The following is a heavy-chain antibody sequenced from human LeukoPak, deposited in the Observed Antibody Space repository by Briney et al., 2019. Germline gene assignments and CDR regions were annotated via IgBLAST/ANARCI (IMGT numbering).Heavy chain of an antibody. D-gene: IGHD1-7*01. CDR2: ISGSGGST. CDR1: GFTFSSYG. V-gene: IGHV3-23*01. Sequence: GGSLRLSCAASGFTFSSYGMSWVRQAPGKGLEWVSAISGSGGSTYYADSVKGRFTISRDNSKNTLYLQMNSLRAEDTAVYYCARGTGTTKYNWFDPWGQGTLVTVSS. J-gene: IGHJ5*02. CDR3: ARGTGTTKYNWFDP.